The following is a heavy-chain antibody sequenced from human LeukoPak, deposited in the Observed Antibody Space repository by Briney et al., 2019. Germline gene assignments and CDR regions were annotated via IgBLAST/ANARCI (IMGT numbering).Heavy chain of an antibody. CDR2: ISYDGSNK. CDR1: GFTFSSYA. J-gene: IGHJ3*02. CDR3: ARDFVVGARGGAFDI. V-gene: IGHV3-30*01. Sequence: GGSLRLSCAASGFTFSSYAMHWVRQAPGKGLERVAVISYDGSNKYYADSVKGRFTISRDNSKNTLYLQMNSLRALDTAVYYCARDFVVGARGGAFDIWGQGTMVTVSS. D-gene: IGHD1-26*01.